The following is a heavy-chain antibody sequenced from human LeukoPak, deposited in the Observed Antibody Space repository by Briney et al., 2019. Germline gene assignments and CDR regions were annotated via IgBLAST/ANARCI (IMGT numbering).Heavy chain of an antibody. J-gene: IGHJ4*02. V-gene: IGHV3-73*01. CDR2: IRRKANSYST. CDR1: GSTFSGSA. D-gene: IGHD1-14*01. Sequence: PGGSLRLSCAASGSTFSGSAMHWVRQASGKGLEWVGRIRRKANSYSTAYAASVKGRFTISRNDSKTTAYLQMNSLKTEDTVVYYCTKGGMSDYWGQGTMVTVSS. CDR3: TKGGMSDY.